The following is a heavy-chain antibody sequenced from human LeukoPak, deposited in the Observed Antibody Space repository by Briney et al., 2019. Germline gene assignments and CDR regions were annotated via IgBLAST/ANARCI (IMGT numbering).Heavy chain of an antibody. J-gene: IGHJ4*02. Sequence: SQTLHSPVPSPGTVSLAIRQSPSRGLEWLGRTYYRSKWYNDYAITVKSRITINPDTSKNQFSLQLNSVTPEDTAVYYCAREDSSGWYFDYWGQGTLVTVSS. D-gene: IGHD6-19*01. V-gene: IGHV6-1*01. CDR2: TYYRSKWYN. CDR3: AREDSSGWYFDY. CDR1: GTVSLA.